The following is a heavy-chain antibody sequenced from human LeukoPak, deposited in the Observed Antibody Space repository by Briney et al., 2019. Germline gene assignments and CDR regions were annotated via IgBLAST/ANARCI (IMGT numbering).Heavy chain of an antibody. J-gene: IGHJ4*02. Sequence: ASVKVSCKASGCTFTDYYIHWVRQAPGQGLEWMGWINPNSGDTDLAQKFQGRVTMTRDTSISTAYMELSSLTSDDTAMYYCARGSVSSGGGSDFDYWGQGTLVTVSS. CDR3: ARGSVSSGGGSDFDY. CDR2: INPNSGDT. V-gene: IGHV1-2*02. D-gene: IGHD6-19*01. CDR1: GCTFTDYY.